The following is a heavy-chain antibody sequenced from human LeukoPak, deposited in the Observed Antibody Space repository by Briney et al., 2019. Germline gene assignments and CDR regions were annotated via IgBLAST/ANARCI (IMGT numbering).Heavy chain of an antibody. J-gene: IGHJ6*02. CDR2: IYYSGST. Sequence: SETLSLTFTVSGGSISSYYWSWIRQPPGKGLEWIGYIYYSGSTNYNPSLKSRVTISVDTSKNQFSLKLSSVTAADTAVYYCAFGDYYYYYGMDVWGQGTTVTVSS. CDR1: GGSISSYY. D-gene: IGHD4-17*01. CDR3: AFGDYYYYYGMDV. V-gene: IGHV4-59*01.